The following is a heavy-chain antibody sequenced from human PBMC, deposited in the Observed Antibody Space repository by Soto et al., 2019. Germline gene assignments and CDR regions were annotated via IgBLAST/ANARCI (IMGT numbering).Heavy chain of an antibody. Sequence: GSSVNVSCKVSGYTLTELSMHWVRQAPGKGLEWMGGFDPEDGETIYAQKFQGRVTMTEDTSTDTAYMELSSLRSEDTAVYYCATDSSRIAAAGTDGAFDIWGQGTMVTVSS. CDR1: GYTLTELS. CDR2: FDPEDGET. D-gene: IGHD6-13*01. V-gene: IGHV1-24*01. J-gene: IGHJ3*02. CDR3: ATDSSRIAAAGTDGAFDI.